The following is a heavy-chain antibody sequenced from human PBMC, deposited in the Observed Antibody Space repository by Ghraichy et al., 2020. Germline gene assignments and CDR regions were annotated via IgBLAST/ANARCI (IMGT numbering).Heavy chain of an antibody. Sequence: SQTLSLTCAVYGGSFSGYYWSWIRQPPGKGLEWIGEINHSGSTNYNPSLKSRVTISVDTSKNQFSLKLSSVTAADTAVYYCAREGSSTSPIDHWGQGTLVTVSS. V-gene: IGHV4-34*01. D-gene: IGHD2-2*01. CDR3: AREGSSTSPIDH. CDR2: INHSGST. J-gene: IGHJ4*02. CDR1: GGSFSGYY.